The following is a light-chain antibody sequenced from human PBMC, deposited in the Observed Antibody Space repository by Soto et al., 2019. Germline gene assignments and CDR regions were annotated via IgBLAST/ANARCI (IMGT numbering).Light chain of an antibody. CDR2: GAS. CDR1: QSVSSN. J-gene: IGKJ1*01. Sequence: EIVLTQSPVTLSVPPGESATLSCRASQSVSSNLAWYQQKPGQPPRLLIYGASTRATGIPARFSGGGSGTEFTLTISSLQSEDFAVYYCQQYNIWWTFGQGTKVHIK. V-gene: IGKV3-15*01. CDR3: QQYNIWWT.